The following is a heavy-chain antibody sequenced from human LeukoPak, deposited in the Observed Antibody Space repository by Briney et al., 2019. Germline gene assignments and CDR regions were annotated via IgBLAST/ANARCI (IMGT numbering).Heavy chain of an antibody. J-gene: IGHJ4*02. CDR2: INHSGST. CDR3: ARGPVWGSYRLDY. Sequence: PSETLSLTCAVYGGSFSGYYWSWIRQPPGKGLEWIGEINHSGSTNYNPSLKSRVTISVDTSKNQFSLKLSSVTAADTAVYYCARGPVWGSYRLDYWGQGTLVTVSS. V-gene: IGHV4-34*01. D-gene: IGHD3-16*02. CDR1: GGSFSGYY.